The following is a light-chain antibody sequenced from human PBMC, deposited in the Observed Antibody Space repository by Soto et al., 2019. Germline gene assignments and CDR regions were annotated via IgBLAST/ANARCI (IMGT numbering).Light chain of an antibody. Sequence: DIQMTQSPPSLSASVGYRVTITCRASQRITTNLNWYQQKPGKAPKFLIHSASGLQSGVPSRFSGSGSGTDFTLTISSLQPEDFATYYCQQSYSTPRTFGGGTKVDIK. CDR2: SAS. CDR1: QRITTN. CDR3: QQSYSTPRT. J-gene: IGKJ4*01. V-gene: IGKV1-39*01.